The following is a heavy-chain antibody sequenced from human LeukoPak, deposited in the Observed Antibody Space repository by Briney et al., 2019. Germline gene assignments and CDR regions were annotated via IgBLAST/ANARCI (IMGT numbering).Heavy chain of an antibody. CDR1: VYPFRGYH. J-gene: IGHJ3*02. V-gene: IGHV3-11*01. CDR2: LYFTGDII. D-gene: IGHD1-1*01. Sequence: GGALRLSRAASVYPFRGYHMSGIPDAPGKGLECGSYLYFTGDIIYYADSVKGRFTIYRDNAKNSLYLQRNSLKAEDTAVYYCARDDMLERPSFDIWGQGTVVTVSS. CDR3: ARDDMLERPSFDI.